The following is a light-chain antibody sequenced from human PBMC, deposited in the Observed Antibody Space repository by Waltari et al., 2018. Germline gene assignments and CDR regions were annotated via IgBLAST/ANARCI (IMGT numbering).Light chain of an antibody. CDR3: QQRTNRPRMYT. J-gene: IGKJ2*01. CDR1: QSLSSS. V-gene: IGKV3-11*01. Sequence: EIVLTQSPGTLSLSPGERATLSCRASQSLSSSLAWYQQRPGQAPRLHIYDVSNRASGIPARFSGSGSGTDFTLTISSLEPEDFAVYYCQQRTNRPRMYTFGQGTKLEI. CDR2: DVS.